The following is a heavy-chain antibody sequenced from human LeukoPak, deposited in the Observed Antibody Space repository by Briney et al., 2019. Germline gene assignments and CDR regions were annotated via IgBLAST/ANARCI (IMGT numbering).Heavy chain of an antibody. J-gene: IGHJ4*02. CDR2: TNGHGDAT. D-gene: IGHD5-18*01. CDR3: ARDLPRGYSCDY. Sequence: GGSLRLSCAASGFTFSDYSMNWVRQAPGKGLEWVSYTNGHGDATYYADSVEGRFSISRDNAKKSLYLQMDSLRAEDTAVYYCARDLPRGYSCDYWGQGTLVTVSS. CDR1: GFTFSDYS. V-gene: IGHV3-48*01.